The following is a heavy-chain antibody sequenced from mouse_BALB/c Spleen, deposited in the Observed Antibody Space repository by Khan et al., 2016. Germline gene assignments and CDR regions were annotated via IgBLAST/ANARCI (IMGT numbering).Heavy chain of an antibody. D-gene: IGHD1-1*01. Sequence: EVKLLESGGGLVQPGGSLKLSCAASGFDFSRFWMSWVRQAPGKGLEWIGEINPDSSTINYTPSLKDKFIISRDNAKNTLYLQMRKVRSEDTVLYYCARAGYYVYLVNWGQGTLVTVSA. J-gene: IGHJ3*01. CDR3: ARAGYYVYLVN. CDR2: INPDSSTI. V-gene: IGHV4-1*02. CDR1: GFDFSRFW.